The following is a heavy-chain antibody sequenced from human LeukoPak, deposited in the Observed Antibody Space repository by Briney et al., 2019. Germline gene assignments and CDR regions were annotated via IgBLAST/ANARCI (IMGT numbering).Heavy chain of an antibody. CDR1: GFTFSSYA. D-gene: IGHD1-14*01. CDR2: ISYDGSNK. J-gene: IGHJ6*02. CDR3: ASATPDPGV. Sequence: GGSLRLSCAASGFTFSSYAMHWVRQAPGKGLEWVAVISYDGSNKYYADSVKGRFTISRDNSKNTLYLQMNSLRAEDTAVYYCASATPDPGVWGQGTTVTVSS. V-gene: IGHV3-30*04.